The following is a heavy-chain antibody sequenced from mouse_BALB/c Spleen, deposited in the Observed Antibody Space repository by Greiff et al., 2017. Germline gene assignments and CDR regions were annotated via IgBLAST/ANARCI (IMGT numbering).Heavy chain of an antibody. V-gene: IGHV5-12-1*01. CDR2: ISSGGGST. D-gene: IGHD1-1*01. CDR1: GFAFSSYD. Sequence: EVQLVESGGGLVKPGGSLKLSCAASGFAFSSYDMSWVRQTPEKRLEWVAYISSGGGSTYYPDTVKGRSTISIDNAKNTLYLQLSSLKSEDTAMYYCGREGYGSSCFDYWGQGTTLTVSA. CDR3: GREGYGSSCFDY. J-gene: IGHJ2*01.